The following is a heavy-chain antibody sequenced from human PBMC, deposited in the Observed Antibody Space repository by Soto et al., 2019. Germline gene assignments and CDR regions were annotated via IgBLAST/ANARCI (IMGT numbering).Heavy chain of an antibody. CDR3: ASDPRYYDFWSGYPGFDP. D-gene: IGHD3-3*01. Sequence: QVQLVQSGAEVKKPGASVKVSCKASGYTFTSYGISWVRQAPGQGLEWMGWISAYNGNTNYAQKLQGRVTMTTDTSTSTAYMDLRSLTSDDTAVYYCASDPRYYDFWSGYPGFDPWGQGTLVTVSS. V-gene: IGHV1-18*01. J-gene: IGHJ5*02. CDR1: GYTFTSYG. CDR2: ISAYNGNT.